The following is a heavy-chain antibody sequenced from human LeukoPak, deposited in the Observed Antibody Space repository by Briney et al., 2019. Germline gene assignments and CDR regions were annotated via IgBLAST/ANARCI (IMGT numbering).Heavy chain of an antibody. Sequence: ASVKVSCKASGYTFTSYGISWVRQAPGQGLEWMGWISAYNGNTNYAQKPQGRVTMTKDTSTSPAYMELRSLRSDDTAVYYCALIAAAGVDYWGQGTLVTVSS. CDR3: ALIAAAGVDY. V-gene: IGHV1-18*01. J-gene: IGHJ4*02. CDR2: ISAYNGNT. D-gene: IGHD6-13*01. CDR1: GYTFTSYG.